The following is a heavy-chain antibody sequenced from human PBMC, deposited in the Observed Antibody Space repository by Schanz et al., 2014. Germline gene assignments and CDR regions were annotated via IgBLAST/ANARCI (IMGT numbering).Heavy chain of an antibody. V-gene: IGHV3-74*02. CDR1: GFTFSSHW. Sequence: EVQLLESGGGLVQPGGSLRLSCAASGFTFSSHWMHWVRQDPGKGLVWVARINSVGSNTDYADSVTGRFTISRDNAKNTLYLQMSSLRAEDTAVYYCAKGRFGELSAFDIWGQGTMVTVSS. CDR2: INSVGSNT. D-gene: IGHD3-10*01. J-gene: IGHJ3*02. CDR3: AKGRFGELSAFDI.